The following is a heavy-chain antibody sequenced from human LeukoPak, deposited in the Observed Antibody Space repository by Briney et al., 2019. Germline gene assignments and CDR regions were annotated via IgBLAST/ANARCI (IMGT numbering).Heavy chain of an antibody. Sequence: SETLSLTCTVSGGSISGSYWSWIRQPAGKGLEWIGRVHSSGDTNYSPSLKSRVTMAVDTSKNQFSLKLSSVTAADTAVYYCASTVGDSSGYYDYWGQGTLVTVSS. D-gene: IGHD3-22*01. CDR1: GGSISGSY. V-gene: IGHV4-4*07. J-gene: IGHJ4*02. CDR2: VHSSGDT. CDR3: ASTVGDSSGYYDY.